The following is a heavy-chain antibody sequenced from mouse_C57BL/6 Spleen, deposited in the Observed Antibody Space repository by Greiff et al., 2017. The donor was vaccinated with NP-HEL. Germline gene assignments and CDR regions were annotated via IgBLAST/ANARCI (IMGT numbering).Heavy chain of an antibody. V-gene: IGHV5-17*01. CDR2: ISSGSSTI. CDR1: GFTFSDYG. Sequence: EVHLVESGGGLVKPGGSLKLSCAASGFTFSDYGMHWVRQAPEKGLEWVAYISSGSSTIYYADTVKGRFTISRDNAKNTLFLQMTSLRSEDTAMYYCARPVVAPYYAMDYWGQGTSVTVSS. J-gene: IGHJ4*01. D-gene: IGHD1-1*01. CDR3: ARPVVAPYYAMDY.